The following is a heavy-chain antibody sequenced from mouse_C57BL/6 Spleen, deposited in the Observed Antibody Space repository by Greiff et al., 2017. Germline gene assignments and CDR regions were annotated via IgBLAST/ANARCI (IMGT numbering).Heavy chain of an antibody. CDR3: ARNYYYGSSYRYYAMDY. CDR2: IWSGGST. J-gene: IGHJ4*01. Sequence: QVQLKESGPGLVQPSQSLSITCTVSGFSLTSYGVHWVRQSPGKGLEWLGVIWSGGSTDYNAAFISRLSISKDNSKSQVFFKMNSLQADDTAIYYCARNYYYGSSYRYYAMDYWGQGTSVTVSS. V-gene: IGHV2-2*01. D-gene: IGHD1-1*01. CDR1: GFSLTSYG.